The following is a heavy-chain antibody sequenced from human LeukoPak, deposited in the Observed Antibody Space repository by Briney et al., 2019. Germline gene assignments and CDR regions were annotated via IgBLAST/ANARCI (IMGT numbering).Heavy chain of an antibody. V-gene: IGHV1-46*01. Sequence: ASVKLSCKASGYTFTSYYMPWVRQAPGQGLEWMGIINHSGGSTSYAQKFQGRVTMTRDMSTSTVYMELSSLRSEDTAVYYCSREFAEIAAAGLDYWGQGTLVTVSS. D-gene: IGHD6-13*01. CDR3: SREFAEIAAAGLDY. J-gene: IGHJ4*02. CDR1: GYTFTSYY. CDR2: INHSGGST.